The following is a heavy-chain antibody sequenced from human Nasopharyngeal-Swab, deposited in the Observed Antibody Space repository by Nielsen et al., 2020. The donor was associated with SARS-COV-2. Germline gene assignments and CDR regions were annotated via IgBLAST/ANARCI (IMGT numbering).Heavy chain of an antibody. D-gene: IGHD4-17*01. J-gene: IGHJ6*02. CDR1: GFLVSNTY. CDR3: ARDGMTTVNAYYYAMDV. Sequence: GESLKISCAASGFLVSNTYMSWVRQAPGEGLKCVAVIFADGKTFYADSVKGRFTISRDNAKNSLYLQMNSLRDEDTAVYYCARDGMTTVNAYYYAMDVWGQGTTVTVSS. V-gene: IGHV3-66*01. CDR2: IFADGKT.